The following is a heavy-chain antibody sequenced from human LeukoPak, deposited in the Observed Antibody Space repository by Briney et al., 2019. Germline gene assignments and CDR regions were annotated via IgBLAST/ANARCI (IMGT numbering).Heavy chain of an antibody. V-gene: IGHV4-31*03. D-gene: IGHD1-14*01. CDR2: ISYSGST. J-gene: IGHJ5*02. CDR1: GGSISSGGYY. Sequence: SQTLSLTCTVSGGSISSGGYYWSWIRQHPGKGLECIGYISYSGSTNSNPSLKSRVTISIDTSKNQFSLKLSSVTATDTAVYYCARLTARSWFDPWGQGTLVTVSS. CDR3: ARLTARSWFDP.